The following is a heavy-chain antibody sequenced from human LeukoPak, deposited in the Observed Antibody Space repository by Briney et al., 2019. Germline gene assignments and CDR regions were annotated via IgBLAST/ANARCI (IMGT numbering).Heavy chain of an antibody. CDR2: IDPNSGGT. D-gene: IGHD6-19*01. CDR3: AVWRGYSSGCSGPFDD. Sequence: ASVKVSCKASGYTFTGRYMHWVRQAPGQGLEWMGWIDPNSGGTNYAQKFQGRVTMTRDTSISTGYMDLSRLTSDDSAVYYCAVWRGYSSGCSGPFDDWGQGTLVTVSS. J-gene: IGHJ4*02. V-gene: IGHV1-2*02. CDR1: GYTFTGRY.